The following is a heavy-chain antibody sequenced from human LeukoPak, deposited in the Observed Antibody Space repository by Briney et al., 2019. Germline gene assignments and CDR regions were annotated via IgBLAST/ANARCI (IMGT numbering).Heavy chain of an antibody. Sequence: NPSETLSLTCIVSGDSISNYYWSWIRQPPGKGLEWIGYISYSGSTNYNPSLKSRVIISVDTSKNQFSLNLTSVTAADTAMYYCARWSLHSSGWYFDYWGQGTLITVSS. D-gene: IGHD6-19*01. CDR2: ISYSGST. V-gene: IGHV4-59*01. CDR1: GDSISNYY. CDR3: ARWSLHSSGWYFDY. J-gene: IGHJ4*02.